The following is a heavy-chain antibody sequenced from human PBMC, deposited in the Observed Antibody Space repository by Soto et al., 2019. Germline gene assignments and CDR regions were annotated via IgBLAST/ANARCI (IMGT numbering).Heavy chain of an antibody. CDR2: INPNSGGT. V-gene: IGHV1-2*02. CDR3: ARDIGGQWLVDWYFDL. Sequence: QVQLVQSGAEVKKPGASVKVSCKASGYTFTGYYMHWVRQAPGQGLEWMGWINPNSGGTNYAQKFQGRVTMTRDTSISTAYMELSRLRSDDTAVYYCARDIGGQWLVDWYFDLWGRGTLVTVSS. J-gene: IGHJ2*01. CDR1: GYTFTGYY. D-gene: IGHD6-19*01.